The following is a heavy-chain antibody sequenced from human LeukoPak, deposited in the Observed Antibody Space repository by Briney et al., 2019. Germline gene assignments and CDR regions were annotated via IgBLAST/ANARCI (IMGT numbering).Heavy chain of an antibody. CDR1: GGSISSYY. CDR2: IYYSGST. J-gene: IGHJ6*02. D-gene: IGHD3-10*01. Sequence: SETLSLTCTVSGGSISSYYWSWIRQPPGKVLEWIGYIYYSGSTNYNPSLKSRVTISVDTSKNQFSLKLSSVTAADTAVYYCARDTYGSGSYYNGPYYYGMDVWGQGTTVTVSS. V-gene: IGHV4-59*01. CDR3: ARDTYGSGSYYNGPYYYGMDV.